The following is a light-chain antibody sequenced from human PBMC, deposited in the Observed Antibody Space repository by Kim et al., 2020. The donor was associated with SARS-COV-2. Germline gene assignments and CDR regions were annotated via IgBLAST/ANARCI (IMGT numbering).Light chain of an antibody. CDR1: SLRSYY. V-gene: IGLV3-19*01. J-gene: IGLJ2*01. Sequence: SSELTQDPAVSVALGQTVRITCQGDSLRSYYATWYQQKPGQAPIVVIYGKNNRPSRIPDRFSGSSSGSTASLTITGTQAGDEADYYCNSRDSNDNVVFGGGTQLTVL. CDR2: GKN. CDR3: NSRDSNDNVV.